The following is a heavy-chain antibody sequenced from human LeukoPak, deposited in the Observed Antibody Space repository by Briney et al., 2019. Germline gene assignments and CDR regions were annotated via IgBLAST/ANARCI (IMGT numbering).Heavy chain of an antibody. J-gene: IGHJ4*02. CDR3: AKTSAAGYYDSSGYYYDY. V-gene: IGHV3-43D*03. CDR2: ISWDGGST. CDR1: GFTFDDYA. Sequence: GGSLRLSCAASGFTFDDYAMHWVRQAPGKGLEWVSLISWDGGSTYYADSAKGRFTISRDNSKNSLYLQMNSLRAEDTALYYCAKTSAAGYYDSSGYYYDYWGQGTLVTVSS. D-gene: IGHD3-22*01.